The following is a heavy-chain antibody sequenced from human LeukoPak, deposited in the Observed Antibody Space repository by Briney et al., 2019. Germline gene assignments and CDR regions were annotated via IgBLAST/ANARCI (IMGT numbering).Heavy chain of an antibody. V-gene: IGHV4-61*02. CDR2: IYTSGST. J-gene: IGHJ5*02. CDR1: GGSISSGSYY. D-gene: IGHD2-8*01. CDR3: AREYGWFDP. Sequence: SQTLSLTCTVSGGSISSGSYYWSWIRQPAGKGLEWIGRIYTSGSTNYNPSLKSRVTISVDTSKNQFSLKLSSVTAADTAVYYCAREYGWFDPWGQGTLVTVSS.